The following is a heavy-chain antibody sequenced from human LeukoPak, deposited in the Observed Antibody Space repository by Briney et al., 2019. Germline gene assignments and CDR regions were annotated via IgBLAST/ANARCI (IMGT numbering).Heavy chain of an antibody. D-gene: IGHD6-19*01. J-gene: IGHJ6*02. CDR3: ARGTPSSSGWLYYGMDV. V-gene: IGHV3-30-3*01. CDR1: GFTFSSYA. CDR2: MSYDGSNK. Sequence: GGSLRLSCAASGFTFSSYAMSWVRQAPGKGLEWVAVMSYDGSNKYYADSVKGRFTISRDNSKNTLYLQMNSLRAGDTAVYYCARGTPSSSGWLYYGMDVWGQGTTVTVSS.